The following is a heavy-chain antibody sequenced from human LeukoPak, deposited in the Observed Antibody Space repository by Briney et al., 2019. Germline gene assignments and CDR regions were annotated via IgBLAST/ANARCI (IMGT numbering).Heavy chain of an antibody. J-gene: IGHJ4*02. CDR1: GYTFTGYY. V-gene: IGHV1-2*02. D-gene: IGHD2-2*01. CDR2: INPNTGET. Sequence: ATVKVSCKASGYTFTGYYMHWVRQAPGQGLEWMGWINPNTGETNPAQKFQGRVTMTRDTTINTAYMELTRLTSDGTAVYYCASYPRYSSTPPFDYWGQGTLVTVSS. CDR3: ASYPRYSSTPPFDY.